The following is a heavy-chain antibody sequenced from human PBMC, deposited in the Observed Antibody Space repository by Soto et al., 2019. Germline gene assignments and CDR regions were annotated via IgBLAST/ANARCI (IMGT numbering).Heavy chain of an antibody. V-gene: IGHV1-2*04. CDR1: GYTFTGYY. J-gene: IGHJ4*02. Sequence: ASVKVPCKASGYTFTGYYMQWVRQAPGQGLEWMGWINPNSGGTNYAQKFQGWVTMTRDTSISTAYMELSRLRSDDKAVYYCALRTYYYDSSGPQNWPYFDYWGQGTLVTVSS. D-gene: IGHD3-22*01. CDR3: ALRTYYYDSSGPQNWPYFDY. CDR2: INPNSGGT.